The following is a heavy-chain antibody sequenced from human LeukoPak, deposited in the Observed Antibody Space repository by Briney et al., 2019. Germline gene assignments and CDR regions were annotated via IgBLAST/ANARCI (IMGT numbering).Heavy chain of an antibody. CDR2: IYYSGST. CDR3: ARQSDSDYYYYGMDV. D-gene: IGHD2-21*02. Sequence: SETLSLTCTVSGASISSYYWGWIRQPPGKGLEWIGSIYYSGSTYYNPSLKSRVTISVDTSKNQFSLKLSSVTAADTAVYYCARQSDSDYYYYGMDVWGQGTTVTVSS. V-gene: IGHV4-39*01. J-gene: IGHJ6*02. CDR1: GASISSYY.